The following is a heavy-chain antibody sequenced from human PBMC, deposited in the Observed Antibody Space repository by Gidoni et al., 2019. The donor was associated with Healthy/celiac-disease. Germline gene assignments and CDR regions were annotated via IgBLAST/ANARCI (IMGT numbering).Heavy chain of an antibody. D-gene: IGHD3-16*02. CDR3: ARSVYTGDDYVWGSYRFFLEFYFDY. Sequence: EVQLVESGGGLVQPGGSLSLSCAASAFTFSSYWMRWVLQAPGKGLEWVANIKQDGSEKYYVDSVKGRFTISRDNAKNSLYLQMNSLRAEDTAVYYCARSVYTGDDYVWGSYRFFLEFYFDYWGQGTLVTVSS. CDR2: IKQDGSEK. CDR1: AFTFSSYW. J-gene: IGHJ4*02. V-gene: IGHV3-7*03.